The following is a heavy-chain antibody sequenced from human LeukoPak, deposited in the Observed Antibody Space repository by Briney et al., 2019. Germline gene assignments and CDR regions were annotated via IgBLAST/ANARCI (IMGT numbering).Heavy chain of an antibody. CDR1: GGSISNGDYY. V-gene: IGHV4-30-4*01. CDR3: ASYGGNDYFDY. CDR2: IYYSGST. J-gene: IGHJ4*02. Sequence: PSQTLSLTCTVSGGSISNGDYYWSWIRQPPGKGLEWIGYIYYSGSTYYNPSLKSRVTISVDTSKNQFSLKLSSVTAADTAVYYCASYGGNDYFDYWGQGTLVTVSS. D-gene: IGHD4-23*01.